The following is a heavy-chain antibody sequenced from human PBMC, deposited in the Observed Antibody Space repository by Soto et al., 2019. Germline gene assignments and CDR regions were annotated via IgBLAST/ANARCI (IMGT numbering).Heavy chain of an antibody. CDR3: ARFRITMLRGKRSSWFDP. D-gene: IGHD3-10*01. J-gene: IGHJ5*02. CDR1: GGSFSGYY. V-gene: IGHV4-34*01. CDR2: INHSGST. Sequence: SETLSLTCSVYGGSFSGYYWSWIRQPPGKGLEWIGEINHSGSTNYNPSLKSRVTISVDTYKNQFSLKLSSVTAADTAVYYCARFRITMLRGKRSSWFDPWGQGTLVTVSS.